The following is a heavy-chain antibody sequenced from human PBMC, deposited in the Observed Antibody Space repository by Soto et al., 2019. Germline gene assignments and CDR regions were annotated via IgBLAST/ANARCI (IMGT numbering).Heavy chain of an antibody. CDR2: IFYSGST. CDR3: ARVGSSGWSPDY. J-gene: IGHJ4*02. V-gene: IGHV4-59*11. D-gene: IGHD6-19*01. CDR1: GGSISGHY. Sequence: QVQLQESGPGLVKPSGTLSLTCTVSGGSISGHYWIWIRQSPGKGLEWIGHIFYSGSTNYNPSLKSRVTLSADASKNQFSLRLSSVTAADTAVYYCARVGSSGWSPDYWGQGILVTVSS.